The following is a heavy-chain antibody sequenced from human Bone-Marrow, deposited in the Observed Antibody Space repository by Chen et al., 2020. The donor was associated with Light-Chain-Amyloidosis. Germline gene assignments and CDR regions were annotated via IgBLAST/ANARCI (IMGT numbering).Heavy chain of an antibody. Sequence: EEQLEQYGPQVKKHGESLKISCKGSGSTFPNYWIGWVLQMPGKGLEWMGVIYPDATDARYSPSFEGQVTISADKSITTAYLQWRSLKASDTAMYYCARRRDGYNFDYWGQGTLVTVSS. CDR2: IYPDATDA. CDR1: GSTFPNYW. J-gene: IGHJ4*02. CDR3: ARRRDGYNFDY. V-gene: IGHV5-51*01. D-gene: IGHD5-12*01.